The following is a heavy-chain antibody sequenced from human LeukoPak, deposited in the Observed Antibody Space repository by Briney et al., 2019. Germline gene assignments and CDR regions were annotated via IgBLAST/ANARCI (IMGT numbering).Heavy chain of an antibody. Sequence: GGSLRLSCAASGFTFSSYDMNWVRQAPGKGLEWVSYISSSGSTIYYADSVKGRFTISRDNAKNSLYLQMNSRRAGARAVYSCARDLMGHDSSGYYYESRAFDIWGQGTMVTVSS. V-gene: IGHV3-48*03. CDR3: ARDLMGHDSSGYYYESRAFDI. CDR1: GFTFSSYD. CDR2: ISSSGSTI. J-gene: IGHJ3*02. D-gene: IGHD3-22*01.